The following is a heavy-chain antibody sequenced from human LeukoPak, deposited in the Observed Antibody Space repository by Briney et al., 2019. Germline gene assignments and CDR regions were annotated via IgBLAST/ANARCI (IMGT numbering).Heavy chain of an antibody. CDR3: ARVMSGYSYGYPDY. Sequence: PSETLSLTCTVSGGSISSSSYYWGWIRQPPGKGLEWIGNIYYTGSTNYNPSLKSRVTISVDTSKNQFSLKLSSVTAADTAVYYCARVMSGYSYGYPDYWGQGTLVTVSS. CDR2: IYYTGST. J-gene: IGHJ4*02. CDR1: GGSISSSSYY. D-gene: IGHD5-18*01. V-gene: IGHV4-39*07.